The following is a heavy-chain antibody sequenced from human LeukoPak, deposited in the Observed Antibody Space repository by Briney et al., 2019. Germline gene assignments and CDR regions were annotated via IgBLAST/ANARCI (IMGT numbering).Heavy chain of an antibody. Sequence: PSETLSLTCTVSGGSISSGYYYWSWVRQPPGKGLGWIGYIYYSGSTYYNPSLKSRVTISVDTSKNQFSLKLSSVTAAQKAVHYCARVDCSGGSCYIAYWGQGTLVTVSS. J-gene: IGHJ4*02. CDR1: GGSISSGYYY. CDR2: IYYSGST. D-gene: IGHD2-15*01. CDR3: ARVDCSGGSCYIAY. V-gene: IGHV4-30-4*01.